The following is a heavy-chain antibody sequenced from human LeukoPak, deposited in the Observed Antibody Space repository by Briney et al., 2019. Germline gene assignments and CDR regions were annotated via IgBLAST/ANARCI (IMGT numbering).Heavy chain of an antibody. J-gene: IGHJ5*02. CDR2: IYYSGST. V-gene: IGHV4-59*01. CDR3: AREVTYGYCSSSSCRNWFDP. Sequence: SETLSLTCTVSGGSISTYYWSWIRQPPGKGLEWIGYIYYSGSTNYNPSLKSRVTISVDTSKNQFSLKPRSVTAADTAVYYCAREVTYGYCSSSSCRNWFDPWGQGTLVTVSS. CDR1: GGSISTYY. D-gene: IGHD2-2*01.